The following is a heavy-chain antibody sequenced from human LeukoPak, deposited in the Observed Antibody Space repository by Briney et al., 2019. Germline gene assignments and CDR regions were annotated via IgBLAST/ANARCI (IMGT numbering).Heavy chain of an antibody. V-gene: IGHV3-30-3*01. CDR2: ISYDGSNK. CDR3: ARDPLDCSSTSCYPYVVHAFDI. J-gene: IGHJ3*02. CDR1: DFTFSNAW. D-gene: IGHD2-2*01. Sequence: GGSLRLSCAASDFTFSNAWMNWVRQAPGKGLEWVAVISYDGSNKYYADSVKGRFTISRDNSKNTLYLQMNSLRAEDTAVYYCARDPLDCSSTSCYPYVVHAFDIWGQGTMVTVSS.